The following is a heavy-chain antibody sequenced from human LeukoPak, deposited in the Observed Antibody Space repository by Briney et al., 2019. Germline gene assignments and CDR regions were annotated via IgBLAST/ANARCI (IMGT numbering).Heavy chain of an antibody. V-gene: IGHV4-34*01. CDR3: ARLPVLYYYYYGMDV. J-gene: IGHJ6*02. Sequence: SETLSLTCAVYGGSFSGYYWSWIRQPPGKGLEWIGEINHSGSTNYKPSLKSRVTISVDTSKNQFSLKLSSVTAADTAVYYCARLPVLYYYYYGMDVWGQGTTVTVSS. CDR1: GGSFSGYY. D-gene: IGHD1-1*01. CDR2: INHSGST.